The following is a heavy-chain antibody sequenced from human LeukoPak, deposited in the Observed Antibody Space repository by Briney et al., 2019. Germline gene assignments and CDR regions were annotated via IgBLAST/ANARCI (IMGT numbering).Heavy chain of an antibody. CDR2: IFWDDDK. CDR3: AHRYNYGYFDY. CDR1: GFSLSTSGVG. D-gene: IGHD5-18*01. Sequence: GSGPTLVKPTQTLTLTCTFSGFSLSTSGVGVGWIRQPPGKALEWLALIFWDDDKRYSPSLKSRLTITKDTSKKQVVLTMTNMDPVDTATYYCAHRYNYGYFDYWGQGTLVTVSS. V-gene: IGHV2-5*02. J-gene: IGHJ4*02.